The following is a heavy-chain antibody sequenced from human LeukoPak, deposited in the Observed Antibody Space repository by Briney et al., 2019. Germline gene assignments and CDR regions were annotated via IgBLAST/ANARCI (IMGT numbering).Heavy chain of an antibody. CDR1: GFTFSSAW. Sequence: GGSLRLSCAASGFTFSSAWVSWVRQAPGEGLEWVGRIKRKTDGGTTDYTAPVKGRFTISRDDSKNTVYLQMNSLKTEDTAVYFCATTERVDAFDIWGQGTMVTVSS. CDR3: ATTERVDAFDI. V-gene: IGHV3-15*01. CDR2: IKRKTDGGTT. J-gene: IGHJ3*02.